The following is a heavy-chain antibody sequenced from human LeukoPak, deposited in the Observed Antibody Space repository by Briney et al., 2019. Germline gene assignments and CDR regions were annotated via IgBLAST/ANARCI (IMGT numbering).Heavy chain of an antibody. J-gene: IGHJ4*02. V-gene: IGHV3-21*01. CDR3: ARGRYSSGWPLDY. CDR2: ISSSSSYI. Sequence: GGSLRLSCAASGFTFSSYSMNWVRQAPEKGLEWVSSISSSSSYIYYADSVKGRFTISRDNAKNSLYLQMNSLRAEDTAVYYCARGRYSSGWPLDYWGQGTLVTVSS. D-gene: IGHD6-19*01. CDR1: GFTFSSYS.